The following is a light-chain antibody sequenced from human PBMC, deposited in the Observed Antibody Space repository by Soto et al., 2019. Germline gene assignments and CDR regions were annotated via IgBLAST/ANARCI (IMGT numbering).Light chain of an antibody. V-gene: IGKV1-9*01. CDR3: QQLNSYPLT. J-gene: IGKJ4*01. CDR1: QGISSY. Sequence: DIQLTQSPSFLSASVGDRVTITRRASQGISSYLAWYQQKPGKATKLMIYAASTLQSGVPSRFSGSGSGTEFTLTSSSLQPEEFATYYCQQLNSYPLTFGGGTKVEIK. CDR2: AAS.